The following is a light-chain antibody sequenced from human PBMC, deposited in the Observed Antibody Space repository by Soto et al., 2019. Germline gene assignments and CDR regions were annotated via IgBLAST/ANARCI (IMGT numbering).Light chain of an antibody. Sequence: QPVLTQPASVSGSRGQSITISCTGTSSDVGGYNYVSWYQQHPGKTPKLMIYDVSNRPSGVSNRFSGSKSGNTASLTISGLQAEDEADYYCSSYTSSSTLVVFGGGTQLTVL. J-gene: IGLJ2*01. CDR1: SSDVGGYNY. V-gene: IGLV2-14*01. CDR3: SSYTSSSTLVV. CDR2: DVS.